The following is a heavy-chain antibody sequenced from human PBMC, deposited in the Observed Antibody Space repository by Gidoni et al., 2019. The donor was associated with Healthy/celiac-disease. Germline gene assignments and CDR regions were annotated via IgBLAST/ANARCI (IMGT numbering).Heavy chain of an antibody. D-gene: IGHD6-6*01. CDR3: GVTARNFDY. V-gene: IGHV3-30-3*01. CDR1: GFTFSSYA. CDR2: ISYDGSNK. Sequence: QVQLVESGGGVVQPGRSLRLSCAASGFTFSSYAMHWVRQAPGKGLEWVAVISYDGSNKYYADSVKGRFTISRDNSKNTLYLQMNSLRAEDTAVYYCGVTARNFDYWGQGTLVTVSS. J-gene: IGHJ4*02.